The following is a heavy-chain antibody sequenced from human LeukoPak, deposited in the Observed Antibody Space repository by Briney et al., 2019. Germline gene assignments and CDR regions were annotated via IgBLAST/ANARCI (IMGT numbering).Heavy chain of an antibody. D-gene: IGHD1-20*01. CDR3: VKDSNWRETHLSSPFSSFDY. V-gene: IGHV3-9*03. J-gene: IGHJ4*02. CDR1: GFTFDDYA. Sequence: PGRSLRLSCAASGFTFDDYAMHWVRQAPWKGLEWASGISWNSGSIGYADSVKGRFTISRDNAKNSLYLQMNSLRAEDMALYYCVKDSNWRETHLSSPFSSFDYWGQGTLVTVSS. CDR2: ISWNSGSI.